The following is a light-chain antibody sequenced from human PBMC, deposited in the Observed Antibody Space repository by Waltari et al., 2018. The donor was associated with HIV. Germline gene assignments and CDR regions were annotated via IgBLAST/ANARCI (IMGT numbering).Light chain of an antibody. Sequence: QSVLTQPPSVSGAPGQRVTISCTGISSNIGANYDVHWYQQLPGTAPKLLMSANSNRPSGVPDRFSGSKSGTSASLAITGLQAEDEADYYCQSYDTSLSAVVFGGGTKLTVL. CDR1: SSNIGANYD. J-gene: IGLJ2*01. CDR2: ANS. V-gene: IGLV1-40*01. CDR3: QSYDTSLSAVV.